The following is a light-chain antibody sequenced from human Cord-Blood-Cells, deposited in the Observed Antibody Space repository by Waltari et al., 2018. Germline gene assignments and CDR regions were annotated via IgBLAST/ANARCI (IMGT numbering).Light chain of an antibody. CDR3: RSYAGSNNLNVV. J-gene: IGLJ2*01. Sequence: QFALTQPPSALGSTRQSVTIYFAGPSSIGHTYTYASWSQQHPGKAPNLMIYDVSKRPSGVPDRFSGSKSGNTASLTVSGLQAGDEADYYCRSYAGSNNLNVVFGGGTKLTVL. V-gene: IGLV2-8*01. CDR2: DVS. CDR1: SSIGHTYTY.